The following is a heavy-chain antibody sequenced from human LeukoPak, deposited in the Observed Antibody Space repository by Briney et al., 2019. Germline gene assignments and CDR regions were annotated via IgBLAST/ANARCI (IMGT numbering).Heavy chain of an antibody. V-gene: IGHV1-2*02. CDR2: INPNSGGT. D-gene: IGHD2-21*01. CDR1: GYTFTGYY. J-gene: IGHJ6*02. CDR3: ARDLQMWTADYYYGMDV. Sequence: AAVKVSCKASGYTFTGYYMHWVRQAPGQGLEWMGWINPNSGGTNYAQKFQGRVTMTRGTSISTAYMELSRLRSDDTAVYYCARDLQMWTADYYYGMDVWGQGNTVTVSS.